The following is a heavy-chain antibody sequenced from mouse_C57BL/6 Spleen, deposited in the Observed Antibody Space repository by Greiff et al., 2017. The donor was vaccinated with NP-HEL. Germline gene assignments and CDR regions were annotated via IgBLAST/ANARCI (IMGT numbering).Heavy chain of an antibody. CDR2: ISPGSGST. CDR3: AREDYGYDGYAMDY. CDR1: GYTFTSYW. J-gene: IGHJ4*01. V-gene: IGHV1-55*01. Sequence: QVQLQQPGAELVKPGASVKMSCKASGYTFTSYWITWVKQRPGQGLEWIGDISPGSGSTNYNEKFKSKATLTVDTSSSTAYMQLSSLTSEDSAVYYCAREDYGYDGYAMDYWGQGTSVTVSS. D-gene: IGHD2-2*01.